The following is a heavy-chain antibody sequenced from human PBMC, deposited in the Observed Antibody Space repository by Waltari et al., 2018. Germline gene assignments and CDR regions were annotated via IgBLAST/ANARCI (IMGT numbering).Heavy chain of an antibody. CDR1: VFTFSSYG. CDR2: ISSTGSNT. D-gene: IGHD3-16*02. CDR3: ARDIAFGGVIVMNEAFDF. Sequence: QLYLVESGGGVVQPGRSLRLSCAASVFTFSSYGMHWVRQPPGKGLEWVAVISSTGSNTDYADSVGCRFTISRDNSKNILYLQMNSLRAEDTAVYYCARDIAFGGVIVMNEAFDFRGRGTTVTVSP. J-gene: IGHJ3*01. V-gene: IGHV3-33*01.